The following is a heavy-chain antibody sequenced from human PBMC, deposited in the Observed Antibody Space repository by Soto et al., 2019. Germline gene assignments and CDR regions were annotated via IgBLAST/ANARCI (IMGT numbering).Heavy chain of an antibody. D-gene: IGHD3-16*02. CDR2: IWYDGSNK. CDR1: GFTFSSYG. Sequence: GGSLRLSCAASGFTFSSYGMHWVRQAPGKGLEWVAVIWYDGSNKYYADSVKGRFTISRDNSKNTLYLQMNSLRAEDTAVYYCARDFYRDRLHLGELSLYDYWGQGTLVTVSS. J-gene: IGHJ4*02. V-gene: IGHV3-33*01. CDR3: ARDFYRDRLHLGELSLYDY.